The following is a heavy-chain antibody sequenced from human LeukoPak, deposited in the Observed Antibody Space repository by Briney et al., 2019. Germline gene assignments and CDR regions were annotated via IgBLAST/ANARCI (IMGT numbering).Heavy chain of an antibody. Sequence: SETLSLTCTVSGGSISSYYWSWIRQPPGKGLEWIGYIYYSGSTNYNPSLKSRVTISVDTSKNQFSLKLSSVTAADTAVYYCARDSMARIDYWGQGTLVTVSS. CDR2: IYYSGST. CDR3: ARDSMARIDY. J-gene: IGHJ4*02. V-gene: IGHV4-59*01. CDR1: GGSISSYY. D-gene: IGHD2-2*01.